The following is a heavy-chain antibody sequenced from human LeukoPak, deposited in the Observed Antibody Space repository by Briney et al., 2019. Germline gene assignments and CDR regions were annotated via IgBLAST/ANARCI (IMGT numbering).Heavy chain of an antibody. D-gene: IGHD2-2*01. J-gene: IGHJ3*02. CDR3: ARVRLYCSSTSCPHAFDI. V-gene: IGHV4-30-4*08. CDR2: IYYSGST. Sequence: SQTLSLTCTVSGGSISSGDYYWSWIRQPPGKGLEWIGYIYYSGSTYYNPSLKSRVTISVDTSKNQFSLKLSSVTAADTAVYYCARVRLYCSSTSCPHAFDIWGQGTTVTVSS. CDR1: GGSISSGDYY.